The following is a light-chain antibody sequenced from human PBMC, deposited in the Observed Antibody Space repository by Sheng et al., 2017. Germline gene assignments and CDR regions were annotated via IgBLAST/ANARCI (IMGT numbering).Light chain of an antibody. V-gene: IGLV2-23*02. CDR2: EVT. CDR3: CSYAGSSTLI. Sequence: QSALTQPASVSGFLGQSITISCTGTSSDVGSYDLVSWYQQHPGKAPKLMIYEVTKWPSGVSNRFSGSKSGSTASLTISGLQAEDEADYYCCSYAGSSTLIFGGGTKLTVL. J-gene: IGLJ2*01. CDR1: SSDVGSYDL.